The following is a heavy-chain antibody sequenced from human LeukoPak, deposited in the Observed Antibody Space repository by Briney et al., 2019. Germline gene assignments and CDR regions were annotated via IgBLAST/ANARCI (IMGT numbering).Heavy chain of an antibody. D-gene: IGHD6-13*01. Sequence: GESLKISCKGSGYSFTSSWIGWVRQMPGKGLEWMGIIYPGASDTRYSPSFQGQVTISVDKSITTAYLQWSSLKALDTAMYYCARDMAAAGTDVIDYWGQGTLVTVSS. V-gene: IGHV5-51*01. CDR3: ARDMAAAGTDVIDY. CDR2: IYPGASDT. J-gene: IGHJ4*02. CDR1: GYSFTSSW.